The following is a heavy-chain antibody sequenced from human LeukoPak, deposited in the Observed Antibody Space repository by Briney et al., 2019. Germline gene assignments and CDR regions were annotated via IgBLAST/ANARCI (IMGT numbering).Heavy chain of an antibody. CDR1: GGPVNSYY. D-gene: IGHD1-26*01. J-gene: IGHJ5*02. Sequence: SETLPLTCTVSGGPVNSYYWSWIRQPPGKGLEWIGYIYYSGNTNYNPSLESRVTISVDTSKNQFSLKLKSLTAADTAVYYCARDRSGSGSYYYFDPWGQGTLVTVSS. CDR2: IYYSGNT. CDR3: ARDRSGSGSYYYFDP. V-gene: IGHV4-59*02.